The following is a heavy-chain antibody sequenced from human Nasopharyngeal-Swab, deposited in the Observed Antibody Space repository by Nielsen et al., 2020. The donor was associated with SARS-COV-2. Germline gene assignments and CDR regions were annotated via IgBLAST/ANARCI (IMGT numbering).Heavy chain of an antibody. V-gene: IGHV3-11*06. CDR2: ISSTSPHT. CDR1: GFIFSDRY. CDR3: ARGGSFDVPLDS. J-gene: IGHJ5*01. D-gene: IGHD3-10*02. Sequence: GGSLRLSCAASGFIFSDRYMSWIRQAPGKGLEWISYISSTSPHTEYANSVEGRFTISRDNAQNSLYLQMSSLNAGDTAVYYCARGGSFDVPLDSWGQGTLVTVSS.